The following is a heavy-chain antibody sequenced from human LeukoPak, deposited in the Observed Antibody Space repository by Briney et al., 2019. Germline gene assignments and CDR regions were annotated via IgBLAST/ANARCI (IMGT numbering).Heavy chain of an antibody. V-gene: IGHV1-2*02. Sequence: ASVKVSCKASGYIFTSYYIHWVRQAPGQGLEWMGWFNPNSGRTNYAQNFQGRVTMTRDTSISTAYMELSRLRSDDTAVYYCARSIAVAGLPHYYYYMDVWGKGATVTVSS. CDR3: ARSIAVAGLPHYYYYMDV. CDR1: GYIFTSYY. CDR2: FNPNSGRT. D-gene: IGHD6-19*01. J-gene: IGHJ6*03.